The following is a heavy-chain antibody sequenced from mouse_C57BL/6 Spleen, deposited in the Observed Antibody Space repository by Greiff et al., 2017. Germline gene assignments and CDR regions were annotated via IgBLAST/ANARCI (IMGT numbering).Heavy chain of an antibody. J-gene: IGHJ2*01. CDR2: IYPGSGST. V-gene: IGHV1-55*01. CDR3: ARSVQLTGDDY. CDR1: GYTFTSYW. D-gene: IGHD4-1*01. Sequence: VQLQQPGAELVKPGASVKMSCKASGYTFTSYWITWVKQRPGQGLEWIGDIYPGSGSTNYNEKFKSKATLTLDTSSSTAYMQLSSLTSEDSAVYYCARSVQLTGDDYWGQGTTLTVSS.